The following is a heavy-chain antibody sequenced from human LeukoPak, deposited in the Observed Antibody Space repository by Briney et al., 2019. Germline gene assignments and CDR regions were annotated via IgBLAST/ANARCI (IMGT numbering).Heavy chain of an antibody. J-gene: IGHJ4*02. D-gene: IGHD4-17*01. CDR1: GFIFDVYA. CDR2: ISWNSGSI. V-gene: IGHV3-9*01. Sequence: GGSLRLSCAASGFIFDVYAMHWVRQAPGKGLEWVSGISWNSGSIGYADSVKGRFTISRDNAKNSLYLQMNSLRAEDTALYYCAKDIRSTVTRFDYWGQGTLVTVSS. CDR3: AKDIRSTVTRFDY.